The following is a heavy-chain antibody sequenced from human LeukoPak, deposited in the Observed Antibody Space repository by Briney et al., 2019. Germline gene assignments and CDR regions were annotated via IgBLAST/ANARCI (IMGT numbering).Heavy chain of an antibody. V-gene: IGHV1-69*04. D-gene: IGHD6-13*01. CDR3: ARAPPPGGDSSSLRYRQNIL. CDR2: IIPILGIA. CDR1: GGTFSSYA. Sequence: SVKVSCKASGGTFSSYAISWVRQAPGQGLEWMGRIIPILGIANYAQKFQGRVTITADKSTSIAYMELSSLRSEDTAVYYCARAPPPGGDSSSLRYRQNILWGQGTMVTVSS. J-gene: IGHJ3*01.